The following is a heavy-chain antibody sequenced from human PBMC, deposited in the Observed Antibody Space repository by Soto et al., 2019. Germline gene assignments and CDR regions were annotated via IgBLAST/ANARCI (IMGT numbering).Heavy chain of an antibody. Sequence: QVRLVQSGAEVKKPGASVKLSCKASGYTFTNYYMHWMRHAPGQGLEWMGIINPSGGSTNNAQKVQGRVTMTRDTSTSTVYVELSSLKSEDTAVYYCARAYYYDSGAVDYWGQGTLVTVSS. J-gene: IGHJ4*02. CDR3: ARAYYYDSGAVDY. D-gene: IGHD3-22*01. V-gene: IGHV1-46*01. CDR1: GYTFTNYY. CDR2: INPSGGST.